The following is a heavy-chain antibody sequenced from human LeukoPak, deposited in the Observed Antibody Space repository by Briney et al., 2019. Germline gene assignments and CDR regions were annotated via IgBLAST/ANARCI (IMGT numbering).Heavy chain of an antibody. CDR2: ISSSSSTI. CDR1: GFTFSSYS. CDR3: ARDRLRASGYDFDY. Sequence: PGGSLRLPCAACGFTFSSYSMNWVRQAPGKGLEWVSYISSSSSTIYYADSVKGRFTISRDNAKNSLYLQMNSLRAEDTAVYYCARDRLRASGYDFDYWGQGNLVTVSS. J-gene: IGHJ4*02. D-gene: IGHD5-12*01. V-gene: IGHV3-48*01.